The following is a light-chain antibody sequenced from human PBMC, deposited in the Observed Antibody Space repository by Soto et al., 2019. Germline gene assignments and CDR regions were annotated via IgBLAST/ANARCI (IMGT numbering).Light chain of an antibody. CDR1: QSVSSN. CDR2: GAS. V-gene: IGKV3-15*01. CDR3: QQYNNWPPTWT. Sequence: EIVMTQSPATLSVSPGERATLSCRASQSVSSNLAWYQQKPGQAPRLLIYGASTRPTAIPARFSGSGSGTEFTLTISSLQSEDFAVYYCQQYNNWPPTWTFGQGTKVEIK. J-gene: IGKJ1*01.